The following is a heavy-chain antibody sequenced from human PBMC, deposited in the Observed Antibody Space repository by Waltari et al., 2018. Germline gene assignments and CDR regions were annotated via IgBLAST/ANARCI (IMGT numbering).Heavy chain of an antibody. CDR1: GFTLSSYA. V-gene: IGHV3-23*01. CDR2: LRGSGDTT. Sequence: EVQLLESGGGLVQPGGALRISCEASGFTLSSYAISWVRQAPGKGLEWVSALRGSGDTTHYADSVKGRFTISRDNSKNTLYLQMSSLRAEDTAVYYCAKDLGQYTEDYYFRPFHYWGQGTLVTVSS. D-gene: IGHD1-26*01. CDR3: AKDLGQYTEDYYFRPFHY. J-gene: IGHJ4*02.